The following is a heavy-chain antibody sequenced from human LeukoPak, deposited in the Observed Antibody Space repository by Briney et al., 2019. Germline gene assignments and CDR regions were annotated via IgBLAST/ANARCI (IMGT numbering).Heavy chain of an antibody. D-gene: IGHD6-19*01. CDR3: ARAGVAGPSLYYFDY. Sequence: ASVKVSCKASGYTFTGYYMHWVQQAPGQGLEWMGWINPNSGGTNYAQKFQGRVTMTRDTSISTAYMGLSRLRSDDTAVYYCARAGVAGPSLYYFDYWGQGTLVTVSS. J-gene: IGHJ4*02. CDR1: GYTFTGYY. V-gene: IGHV1-2*02. CDR2: INPNSGGT.